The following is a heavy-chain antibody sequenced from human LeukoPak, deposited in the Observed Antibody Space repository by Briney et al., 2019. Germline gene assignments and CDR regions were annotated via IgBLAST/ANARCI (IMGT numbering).Heavy chain of an antibody. V-gene: IGHV1-46*01. D-gene: IGHD5-18*01. Sequence: GASVKVSCKASGYTFTSYYMHWVRQAPGQGLEWMGIINPSGGSTSYAQKSQGRVTMTRDTSTSTVYMELSSLRSEDTAVYYCARGPEGSWIQLWLLDYWGQGTLVTVSS. CDR1: GYTFTSYY. CDR2: INPSGGST. CDR3: ARGPEGSWIQLWLLDY. J-gene: IGHJ4*02.